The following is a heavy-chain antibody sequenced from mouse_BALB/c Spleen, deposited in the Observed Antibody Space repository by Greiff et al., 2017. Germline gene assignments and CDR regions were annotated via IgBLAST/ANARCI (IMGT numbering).Heavy chain of an antibody. J-gene: IGHJ2*01. V-gene: IGHV6-6*02. CDR2: IRLKSDNYAT. CDR1: GFTFSSYW. Sequence: DVMLVESGGGLVQPGGSMKLSCVASGFTFSSYWMSWVRQSPEKGLEWVAEIRLKSDNYATHYAESVKGKFTISRDDSKSRLYLQMNSLRAEDTGIYYCTNRDYWGQGTTLTVSS. CDR3: TNRDY.